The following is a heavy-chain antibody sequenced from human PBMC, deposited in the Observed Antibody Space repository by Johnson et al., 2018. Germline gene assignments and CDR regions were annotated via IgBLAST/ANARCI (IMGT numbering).Heavy chain of an antibody. Sequence: QVQLQESGPGLVKPSETLSLTCTVSGGSISSDYWSWIRQPPGKGLEWVSYISSSGSTIYYADSVKGRFTISRDNAKNSLYLQMNSRRAEDTAVYYCARDSPGGGWPLDAFDIWGQGTMVTVSS. CDR3: ARDSPGGGWPLDAFDI. J-gene: IGHJ3*02. D-gene: IGHD6-19*01. V-gene: IGHV3-11*04. CDR1: GGSISSDY. CDR2: ISSSGSTI.